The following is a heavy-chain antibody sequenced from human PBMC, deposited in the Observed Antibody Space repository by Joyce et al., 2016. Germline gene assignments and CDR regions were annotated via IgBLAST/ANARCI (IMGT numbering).Heavy chain of an antibody. CDR3: ARHGGIAAAGTLFDY. CDR2: IYYSGST. Sequence: QLQLQESGPGLVKPSETLSLTCTVSGGSISSSSYYWGWIRQPPGKGLEWIGSIYYSGSTYYNPSLKSRVPISVDTSKNQFSLKLSSVTAADTAVYYCARHGGIAAAGTLFDYWGQGTLVTVSS. CDR1: GGSISSSSYY. V-gene: IGHV4-39*01. J-gene: IGHJ4*02. D-gene: IGHD6-13*01.